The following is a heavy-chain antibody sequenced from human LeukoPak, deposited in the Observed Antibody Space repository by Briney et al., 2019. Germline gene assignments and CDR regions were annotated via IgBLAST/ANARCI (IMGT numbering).Heavy chain of an antibody. Sequence: SETLSLTCTVSGYSITNGYYWGWIRQPPGKGLEWIGYISYSGSTYYNPSLKSRVTMSVDTSKNQFSLKLSSVTAADTAVYYCAREFAWEPLFNWGQGTLVTVSS. CDR3: AREFAWEPLFN. D-gene: IGHD1-26*01. J-gene: IGHJ4*02. V-gene: IGHV4-38-2*02. CDR2: ISYSGST. CDR1: GYSITNGYY.